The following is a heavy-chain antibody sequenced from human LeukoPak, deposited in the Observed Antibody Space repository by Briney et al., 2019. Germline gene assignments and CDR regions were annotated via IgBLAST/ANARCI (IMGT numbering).Heavy chain of an antibody. V-gene: IGHV3-7*01. J-gene: IGHJ4*02. CDR2: IKLDGSEK. CDR1: GFTFSSHW. Sequence: PGGSLRLSCAASGFTFSSHWMSWVRQAPGKGLEWVANIKLDGSEKYYVDSVKGRFTISRDNGKNSLYLQMSSLRAEDTAVYFCARIGMATISYFDYWGQGTLVTVSS. CDR3: ARIGMATISYFDY. D-gene: IGHD5-24*01.